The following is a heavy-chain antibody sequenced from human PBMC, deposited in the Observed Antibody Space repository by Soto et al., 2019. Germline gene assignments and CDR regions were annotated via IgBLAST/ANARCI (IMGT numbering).Heavy chain of an antibody. CDR1: GGTFSSYA. Sequence: SVKVSCKASGGTFSSYAISWVRQAPGQGLEWMGGIIPIFGTANYAQKFQGRVTITADESTSTAYMELSSLRSEDTAVYYCAAGILDNYYDSSGYSQPFDYWGQGTLVTVSS. CDR3: AAGILDNYYDSSGYSQPFDY. CDR2: IIPIFGTA. V-gene: IGHV1-69*13. D-gene: IGHD3-22*01. J-gene: IGHJ4*02.